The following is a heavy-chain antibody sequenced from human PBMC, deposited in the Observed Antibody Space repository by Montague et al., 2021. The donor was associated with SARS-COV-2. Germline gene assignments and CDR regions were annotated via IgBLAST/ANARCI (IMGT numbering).Heavy chain of an antibody. CDR2: VLHSGNT. V-gene: IGHV4-39*07. Sequence: SETLSLTCTVSGASISSTSYYWGWIRQPPGKGLEWIGTVLHSGNTYYNPSLKSRLTMSVDSSKNQFSLRLSSVTAADTAVYYCARYGSYFEHWGQGTLVTVSS. CDR1: GASISSTSYY. CDR3: ARYGSYFEH. D-gene: IGHD1-26*01. J-gene: IGHJ4*02.